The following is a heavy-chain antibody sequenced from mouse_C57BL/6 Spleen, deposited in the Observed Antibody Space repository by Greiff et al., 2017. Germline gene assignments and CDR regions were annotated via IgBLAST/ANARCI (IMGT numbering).Heavy chain of an antibody. J-gene: IGHJ4*01. CDR1: GYTFTDYY. CDR2: INPNNGGT. CDR3: ASRNDYDDGYAMDY. D-gene: IGHD2-4*01. V-gene: IGHV1-26*01. Sequence: EVQLVESGPELVKPGASVKISCKASGYTFTDYYMNWVKQSHGKSLEWIGDINPNNGGTSYNQKFKGKATLTVDKSSSTAYMELRSLTSEDSAVYYCASRNDYDDGYAMDYWGQGTSVTVSS.